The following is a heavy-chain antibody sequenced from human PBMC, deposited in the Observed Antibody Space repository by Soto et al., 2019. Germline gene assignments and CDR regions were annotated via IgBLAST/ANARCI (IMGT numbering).Heavy chain of an antibody. CDR1: GFTFNDYI. Sequence: PGGSLRLSCAASGFTFNDYIMHWVRQAPGKGLEWVSFISWDGGSTYYADSVKGRFTISRDNIKNSLYLQMDSLSTEDTALYYCAKDTSWTIDYWGRGTLVTVSS. V-gene: IGHV3-43*01. CDR3: AKDTSWTIDY. J-gene: IGHJ4*02. D-gene: IGHD4-17*01. CDR2: ISWDGGST.